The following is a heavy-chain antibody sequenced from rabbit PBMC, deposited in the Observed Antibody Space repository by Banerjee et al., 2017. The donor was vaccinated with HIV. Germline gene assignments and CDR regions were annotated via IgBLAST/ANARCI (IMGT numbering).Heavy chain of an antibody. J-gene: IGHJ3*01. V-gene: IGHV1S47*01. D-gene: IGHD6-1*01. CDR1: GIDFNNFA. Sequence: QEQLKESGGGLVKPGGSLTLSCKASGIDFNNFAISWVRQAPGKGLEWIAFIYPDYIITDSASWVNGRFTISLDNAQNTVFLQMTSLTAADTATYFCVRENYAYGYDGYAYARLDLWGPGTLVTVS. CDR3: VRENYAYGYDGYAYARLDL. CDR2: IYPDYIIT.